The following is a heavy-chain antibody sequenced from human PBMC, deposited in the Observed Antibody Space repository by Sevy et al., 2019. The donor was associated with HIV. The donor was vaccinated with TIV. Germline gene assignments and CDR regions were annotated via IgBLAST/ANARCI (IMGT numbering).Heavy chain of an antibody. D-gene: IGHD1-1*01. CDR1: GFTFRSFS. CDR3: ALERLSSDVAEYFQN. CDR2: VSYDGSNT. Sequence: GGSLRLSCAASGFTFRSFSMHWLRQAPGKWLEWVTTVSYDGSNTYYADSVKGRFAVFRDNSRNLLNLQMNNLRPEDTAVYYCALERLSSDVAEYFQNWGQGTPVTVSS. J-gene: IGHJ1*01. V-gene: IGHV3-30*09.